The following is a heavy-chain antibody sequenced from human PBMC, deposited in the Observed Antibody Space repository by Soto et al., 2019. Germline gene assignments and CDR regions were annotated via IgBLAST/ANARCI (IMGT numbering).Heavy chain of an antibody. CDR3: VRYRLYYDILTGYRDAFDI. Sequence: SETLSLTCTVSGDSITSNSYYWGWIRQPPGKGLEWIGSIYYSGSTYYNPSLKSRVTISVDTSKNQFSLKLSSVTAADTAVYYCVRYRLYYDILTGYRDAFDIWGQGTMVTVSS. V-gene: IGHV4-39*01. D-gene: IGHD3-9*01. J-gene: IGHJ3*02. CDR1: GDSITSNSYY. CDR2: IYYSGST.